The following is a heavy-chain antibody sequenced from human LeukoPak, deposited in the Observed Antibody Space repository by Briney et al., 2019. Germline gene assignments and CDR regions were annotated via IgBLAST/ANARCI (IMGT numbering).Heavy chain of an antibody. CDR2: IKPTTGRT. V-gene: IGHV1-46*01. CDR3: TRDADGGLVYDY. Sequence: ASVKVSCKASEDTFTSDYIHSVRQTPGQGLWWMGVIKPTTGRTTYAQKFQGRGTMTRDTSTRTVYMQLSSLRSEDTAVYYCTRDADGGLVYDYWGQGTLVTVSS. D-gene: IGHD3/OR15-3a*01. J-gene: IGHJ4*01. CDR1: EDTFTSDY.